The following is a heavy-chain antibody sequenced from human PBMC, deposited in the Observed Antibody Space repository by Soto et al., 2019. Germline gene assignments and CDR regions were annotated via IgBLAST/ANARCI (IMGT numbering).Heavy chain of an antibody. CDR2: MYNTGST. CDR1: GGSISGDY. J-gene: IGHJ6*02. V-gene: IGHV4-59*01. CDR3: ARDLWGYCGTDCYPLDV. D-gene: IGHD2-21*02. Sequence: TSETLSLTCTVSGGSISGDYWSWLRQPPGKGLEWIGYMYNTGSTVYNPSFKSRVTISVDTSKNQFSLMLNSVTAADTAVYYCARDLWGYCGTDCYPLDVWGQGTTVTVS.